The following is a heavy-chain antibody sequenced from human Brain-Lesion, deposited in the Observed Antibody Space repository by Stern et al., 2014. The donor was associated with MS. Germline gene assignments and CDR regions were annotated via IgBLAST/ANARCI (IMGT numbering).Heavy chain of an antibody. D-gene: IGHD4-17*01. CDR1: GGPISSHSYY. J-gene: IGHJ4*02. Sequence: VQLVESGPGLVKPSQTLSLTCTVSGGPISSHSYYWSWIRQPAGKGLEWIGRIYASGNTNYSPSLKGRVSIAVDTSKTQWSMSLGSVTASDTAVYYCARDYGDLEFDLWGQGTLVTVSS. CDR2: IYASGNT. V-gene: IGHV4-61*02. CDR3: ARDYGDLEFDL.